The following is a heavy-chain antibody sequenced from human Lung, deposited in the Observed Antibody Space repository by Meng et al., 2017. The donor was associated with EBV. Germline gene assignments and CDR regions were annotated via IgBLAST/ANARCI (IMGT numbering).Heavy chain of an antibody. Sequence: QLQLPESGSGLVKPSQTLSLTCTVSGGSVDSGAYYWSWIRQRPGKGLEWIGYIYYSGSTFYTPSLKSRATLSVDTSKNQFSLKLNSVTAADTAVYYCARLRLVWMFDYWGQGALVTVSS. D-gene: IGHD6-19*01. CDR2: IYYSGST. CDR1: GGSVDSGAYY. J-gene: IGHJ4*02. V-gene: IGHV4-31*03. CDR3: ARLRLVWMFDY.